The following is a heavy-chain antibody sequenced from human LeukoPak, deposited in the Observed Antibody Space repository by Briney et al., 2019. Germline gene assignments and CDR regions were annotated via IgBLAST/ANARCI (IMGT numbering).Heavy chain of an antibody. D-gene: IGHD6-13*01. V-gene: IGHV1-2*02. CDR1: GYTFTGYY. CDR2: INPNSGGT. J-gene: IGHJ4*02. CDR3: ARDMTSSSWPSMSV. Sequence: ASVKVSCKASGYTFTGYYVHWVRQAPGQGLEWMGWINPNSGGTNYAQKFQGRVTMTRDTSISTAYMELSRLRSDDTAVYYCARDMTSSSWPSMSVWGQGTLVTVSS.